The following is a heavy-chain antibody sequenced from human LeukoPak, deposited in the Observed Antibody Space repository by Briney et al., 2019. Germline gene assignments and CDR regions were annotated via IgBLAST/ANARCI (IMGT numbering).Heavy chain of an antibody. Sequence: ASVKVSCKASGYTFTSYYMHWVRQAPGQGLEWMGIINPSGGSTSYAQKFQGRVTMTRDTSISTAYMELSRLRSDDTAVYYCARELDNFDSSVRYWGQGTLVTVSS. J-gene: IGHJ4*02. D-gene: IGHD3-22*01. CDR3: ARELDNFDSSVRY. CDR2: INPSGGST. V-gene: IGHV1-46*01. CDR1: GYTFTSYY.